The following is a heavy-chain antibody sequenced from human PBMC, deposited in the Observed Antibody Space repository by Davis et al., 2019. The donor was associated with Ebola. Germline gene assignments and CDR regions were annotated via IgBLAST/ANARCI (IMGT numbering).Heavy chain of an antibody. J-gene: IGHJ4*02. CDR3: VSSIVLLPAALDQ. CDR2: LGNTGAPT. D-gene: IGHD2-2*01. V-gene: IGHV3-23*01. CDR1: GFTFSNYA. Sequence: GESLKISCAASGFTFSNYAMSWVRQAPGKGLEWVSTLGNTGAPTYYADSVKGRFTISRDNSKNTLSLQMNSLRAEDTALYYCVSSIVLLPAALDQWGQGTLVTASS.